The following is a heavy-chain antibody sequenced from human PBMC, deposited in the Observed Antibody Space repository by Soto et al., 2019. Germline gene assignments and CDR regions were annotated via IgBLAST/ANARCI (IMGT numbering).Heavy chain of an antibody. V-gene: IGHV4-39*01. J-gene: IGHJ4*02. CDR2: IYYSGST. D-gene: IGHD3-9*01. CDR3: ARHRGYYDILTGYYTELNFDY. CDR1: GGSISSSSYY. Sequence: PSETLSLTCTVSGGSISSSSYYWGWIRQPPGKGLEWIASIYYSGSTYYNPSLKSRVTISVDTSKNQFSPKLSSVTAADTAVYYCARHRGYYDILTGYYTELNFDYWGQGTLVTVSS.